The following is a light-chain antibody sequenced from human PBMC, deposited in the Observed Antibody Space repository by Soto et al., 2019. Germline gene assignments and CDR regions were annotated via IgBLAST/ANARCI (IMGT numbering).Light chain of an antibody. CDR2: DAS. V-gene: IGKV1-33*01. Sequence: DIRMTQSPSSLSASVGDRVTITCQASQDISNYLNWFQQKPGKAPKLLIYDASNLETGVPSRFNGGGSGPDFTLTISSLQPEDIATYYCQQYDNLPLTFGGGTKVEIK. J-gene: IGKJ4*01. CDR1: QDISNY. CDR3: QQYDNLPLT.